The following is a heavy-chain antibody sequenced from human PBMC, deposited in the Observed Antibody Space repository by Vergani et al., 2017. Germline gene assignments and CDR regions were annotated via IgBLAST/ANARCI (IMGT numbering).Heavy chain of an antibody. CDR3: ASLTVTTEAGDFDY. CDR1: GGSISSYY. J-gene: IGHJ4*02. D-gene: IGHD4-17*01. V-gene: IGHV4-59*01. CDR2: IYYSGST. Sequence: QVQLQESGPGLVKPSETLSLTCTVSGGSISSYYWSWIRQPPGKGLEWFGYIYYSGSTNYNPSLKSRVTISVDTSKNQFSLKLSSVTAADTAAYYCASLTVTTEAGDFDYWGQGTLVTVSS.